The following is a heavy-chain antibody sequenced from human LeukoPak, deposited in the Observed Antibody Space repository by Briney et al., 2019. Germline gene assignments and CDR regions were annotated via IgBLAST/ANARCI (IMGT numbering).Heavy chain of an antibody. D-gene: IGHD1-26*01. Sequence: PGGSLRLSCAASGFTFSSYGMHWVRQAPGKGLEWVAFIRYDGSNKYYADSVKGRFTISRDNSKNTLYLRMNSLRAEDTAVYYCANSLFPGSSDFDYWGQGTLVTVSS. CDR3: ANSLFPGSSDFDY. CDR1: GFTFSSYG. CDR2: IRYDGSNK. V-gene: IGHV3-30*02. J-gene: IGHJ4*02.